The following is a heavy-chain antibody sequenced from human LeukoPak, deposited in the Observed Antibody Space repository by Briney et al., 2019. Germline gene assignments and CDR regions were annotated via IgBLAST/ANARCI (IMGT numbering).Heavy chain of an antibody. V-gene: IGHV3-23*01. CDR2: VSGSGDST. Sequence: GGSLRLSCAASGIIFSNYAMSWVRQAPGKGLEWVSGVSGSGDSTYYADAVTGRFTISRDNSKNTLYLQMNSLRAEDTAVYYCAKVGSVLRFLEWLSVDYWGQGTLVTVSS. CDR3: AKVGSVLRFLEWLSVDY. J-gene: IGHJ4*02. CDR1: GIIFSNYA. D-gene: IGHD3-3*01.